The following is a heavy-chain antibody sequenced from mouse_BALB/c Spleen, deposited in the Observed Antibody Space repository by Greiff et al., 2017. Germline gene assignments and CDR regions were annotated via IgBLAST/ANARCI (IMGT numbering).Heavy chain of an antibody. J-gene: IGHJ2*01. Sequence: VKVVESGAELARPGASVKLSCKASGYTFTSYWMQWVKQRPGQGLEWIGAIYPGDGDTRYTQKFKGKATLTADKSSSTAYMQLSSLASEDSAVYYCATGTDFDYWGQGTTLTVSS. V-gene: IGHV1-87*01. CDR3: ATGTDFDY. CDR2: IYPGDGDT. CDR1: GYTFTSYW. D-gene: IGHD4-1*01.